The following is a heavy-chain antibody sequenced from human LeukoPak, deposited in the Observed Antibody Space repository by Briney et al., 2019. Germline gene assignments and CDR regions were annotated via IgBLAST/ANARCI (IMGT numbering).Heavy chain of an antibody. V-gene: IGHV3-30*02. J-gene: IGHJ6*04. Sequence: GGSLRLSCAASGFIFIGYGMQWVRQAPGKGPEWVAFIRPDGHNKYYADSVKGRFMISRDNSKNTVDLQMNSLRGDDTAMYYCAKEGAASWDVDVWGKGTTVTVSS. CDR3: AKEGAASWDVDV. CDR1: GFIFIGYG. D-gene: IGHD3-3*02. CDR2: IRPDGHNK.